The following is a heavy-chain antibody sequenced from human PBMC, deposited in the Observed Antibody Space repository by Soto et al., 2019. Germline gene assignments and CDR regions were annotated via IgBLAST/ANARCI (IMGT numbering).Heavy chain of an antibody. D-gene: IGHD2-21*01. CDR1: GFTFSTYA. V-gene: IGHV3-23*01. CDR2: ILHDETP. J-gene: IGHJ4*02. Sequence: GGSLRLSCAASGFTFSTYAMTWVRQAPGRGLEWVSTILHDETPFYTDSVKGRFTISRDNVRGTLYLQMNGLRVEDAALYYCAKDLFPTSGQRFFFESWGQGSLVTVSS. CDR3: AKDLFPTSGQRFFFES.